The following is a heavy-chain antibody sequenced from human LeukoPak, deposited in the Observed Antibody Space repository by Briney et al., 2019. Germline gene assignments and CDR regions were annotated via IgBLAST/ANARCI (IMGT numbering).Heavy chain of an antibody. D-gene: IGHD3-10*01. V-gene: IGHV3-9*01. Sequence: GGSLRLSCAASGFTFDDYAMHWVRQAPGKGLEWVSGISWNSGSIGYADSVKGRFTISRDNAKNSLYLQMNSLRAEDTAVYYCARELVSRGFGELSSYYYGMDVWGQGTTVTVSS. CDR1: GFTFDDYA. J-gene: IGHJ6*02. CDR2: ISWNSGSI. CDR3: ARELVSRGFGELSSYYYGMDV.